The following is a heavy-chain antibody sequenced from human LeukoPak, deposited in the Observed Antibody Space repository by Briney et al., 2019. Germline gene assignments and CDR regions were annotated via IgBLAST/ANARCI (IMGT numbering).Heavy chain of an antibody. CDR3: ARHRSLKMVRGRRLPSPADY. J-gene: IGHJ4*02. Sequence: GASLKTSCKAAGSSFTSYWIGWVRPLPRKGLEWMWIIYPGDSDTNYNPSFQGQVTISADKSISTSYLQWSSLKAPDSAMYYCARHRSLKMVRGRRLPSPADYWGRGTLVTVSS. V-gene: IGHV5-51*01. CDR1: GSSFTSYW. CDR2: IYPGDSDT. D-gene: IGHD3-10*01.